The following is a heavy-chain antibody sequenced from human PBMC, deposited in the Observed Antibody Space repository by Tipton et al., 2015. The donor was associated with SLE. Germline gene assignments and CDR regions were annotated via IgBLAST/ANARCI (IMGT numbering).Heavy chain of an antibody. Sequence: LSLTCTVSGGSISSGSYYWSWIRQPAGKGLEWIGRIFYTGSTYYNPSLKSRVSFSIDTSKHQFSLKLNSVTAADTAVYYCARRHYSGPFDSWGQGTLVTVSS. J-gene: IGHJ4*02. D-gene: IGHD5-12*01. V-gene: IGHV4-61*02. CDR3: ARRHYSGPFDS. CDR1: GGSISSGSYY. CDR2: IFYTGST.